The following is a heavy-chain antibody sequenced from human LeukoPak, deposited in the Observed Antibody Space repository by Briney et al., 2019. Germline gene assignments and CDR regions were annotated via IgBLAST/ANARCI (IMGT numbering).Heavy chain of an antibody. D-gene: IGHD3-22*01. Sequence: GGSLRLSCAASGFTFSGSAMHWVRQASGKGLEWVGRIRSKANSYATAYAASVKGRFTISRDDSKNTAYLQMNSLKTEDTAVYYCTRLDYYDSSGYYYAVYWGQGTLVTVSS. CDR2: IRSKANSYAT. J-gene: IGHJ4*02. V-gene: IGHV3-73*01. CDR3: TRLDYYDSSGYYYAVY. CDR1: GFTFSGSA.